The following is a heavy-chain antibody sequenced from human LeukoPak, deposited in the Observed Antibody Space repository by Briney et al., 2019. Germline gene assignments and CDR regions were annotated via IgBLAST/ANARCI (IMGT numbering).Heavy chain of an antibody. CDR2: IPYDESDK. Sequence: GGSLRLSCAASGFTFGGYGIHWVRQGPGKGLEWVAFIPYDESDKYYADSVKGRFTISRDNAKNSLYLQMNSLRAEDTAVYYCARAVYCGGDCYSMGAFDIWGQGTMVTVSS. D-gene: IGHD2-21*02. CDR1: GFTFGGYG. J-gene: IGHJ3*02. CDR3: ARAVYCGGDCYSMGAFDI. V-gene: IGHV3-30*12.